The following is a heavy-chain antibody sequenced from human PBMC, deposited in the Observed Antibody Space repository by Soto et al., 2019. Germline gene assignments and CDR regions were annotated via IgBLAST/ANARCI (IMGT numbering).Heavy chain of an antibody. CDR3: ARGGVGGPLGY. CDR1: GFTFSSYE. J-gene: IGHJ4*02. Sequence: EVQLVESGGGLVQPGGSLRLSCAASGFTFSSYEMNWVRQAPGKGLEWVSYISSSGSTIYYADSVKGRFTISRDNAKNSLYLKMNSRSAEATAVYYCARGGVGGPLGYWGQGTLVTLSS. CDR2: ISSSGSTI. D-gene: IGHD3-16*01. V-gene: IGHV3-48*03.